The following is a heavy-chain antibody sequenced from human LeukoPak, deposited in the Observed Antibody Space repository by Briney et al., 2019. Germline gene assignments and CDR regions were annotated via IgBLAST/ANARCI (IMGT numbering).Heavy chain of an antibody. CDR2: ISGSGGST. J-gene: IGHJ4*02. V-gene: IGHV3-23*01. Sequence: QAGGSLRLSCAASGFTFSSYAMSWVRQAPGKGLEWVSAISGSGGSTYYADSVKGRFTISRDNSKNTLYLQMNSLRAEDTAVYYCAKRSRYYDSNPGGGYWGQGTLVTVSS. CDR1: GFTFSSYA. CDR3: AKRSRYYDSNPGGGY. D-gene: IGHD3-22*01.